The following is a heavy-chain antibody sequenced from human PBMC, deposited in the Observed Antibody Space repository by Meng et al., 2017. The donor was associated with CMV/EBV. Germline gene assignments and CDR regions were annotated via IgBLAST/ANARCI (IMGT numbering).Heavy chain of an antibody. D-gene: IGHD2-2*01. J-gene: IGHJ6*02. CDR1: GFTFSSYW. CDR3: ARDCSSTSCWGIWYYGMDV. Sequence: ETLSLTCAASGFTFSSYWMSWVRQAPGKGLEWVANIKQDGSEKYYVDSVKGRFTISRDNAKNSLYLQMNSLRAEDTAVYYCARDCSSTSCWGIWYYGMDVWGQGTTVTVSS. CDR2: IKQDGSEK. V-gene: IGHV3-7*01.